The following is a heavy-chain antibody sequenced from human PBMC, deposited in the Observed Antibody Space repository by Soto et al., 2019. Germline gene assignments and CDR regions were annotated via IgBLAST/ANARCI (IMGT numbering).Heavy chain of an antibody. V-gene: IGHV1-18*04. CDR2: ISAYNGNT. CDR1: GYNFTSYG. Sequence: ASVKVSCKASGYNFTSYGISWVRQAPGQGLEWMGWISAYNGNTNYAQKLQGRVTMTTDTSTSTAYMELRSLRSDDTAVYYCARASGGYDSYYYYGMDVWGQGTTVTVSS. CDR3: ARASGGYDSYYYYGMDV. J-gene: IGHJ6*02. D-gene: IGHD5-12*01.